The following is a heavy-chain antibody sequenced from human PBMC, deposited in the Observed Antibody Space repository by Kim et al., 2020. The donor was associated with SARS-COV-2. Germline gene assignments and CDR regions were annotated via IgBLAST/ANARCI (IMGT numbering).Heavy chain of an antibody. CDR1: GFTLSNYW. CDR2: SNGDGSRP. V-gene: IGHV3-74*01. J-gene: IGHJ5*02. Sequence: GGSLRLSCAASGFTLSNYWMHWVRQAPGRGLVWVSRSNGDGSRPTYADSVKGRFTVSGDNAKNTLYLQMNSLRAEDTAVYYCSKSDWIDPRGQGTLATAS. D-gene: IGHD3-3*01. CDR3: SKSDWIDP.